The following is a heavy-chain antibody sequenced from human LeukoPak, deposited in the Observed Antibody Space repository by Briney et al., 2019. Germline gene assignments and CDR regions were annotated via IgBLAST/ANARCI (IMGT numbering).Heavy chain of an antibody. D-gene: IGHD6-13*01. CDR2: ADYDGSDT. CDR3: ATLAAAGTNY. V-gene: IGHV3-74*01. J-gene: IGHJ4*02. Sequence: GGSLRLSCAASGFTFSRYWMHWVRQAPGKGLVWVSRADYDGSDTSYADSVRDRFTISRDNAKNTLYLQMNSLSAEDTAVYYCATLAAAGTNYWGQGTLVTVSS. CDR1: GFTFSRYW.